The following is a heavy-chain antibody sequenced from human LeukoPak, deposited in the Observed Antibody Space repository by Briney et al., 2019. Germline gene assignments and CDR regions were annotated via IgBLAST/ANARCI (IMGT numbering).Heavy chain of an antibody. CDR2: IKEDGSDK. Sequence: GGSLRLSCIASGFTFSNYWMSWVRQAPGKGLEWVASIKEDGSDKYYVDSVKGRFTISRDNTKNSLFVQMSSLRAGDTAVYYCARLKDAVTIFDCWGQGILVTVSS. CDR3: ARLKDAVTIFDC. V-gene: IGHV3-7*01. J-gene: IGHJ5*01. CDR1: GFTFSNYW. D-gene: IGHD4-17*01.